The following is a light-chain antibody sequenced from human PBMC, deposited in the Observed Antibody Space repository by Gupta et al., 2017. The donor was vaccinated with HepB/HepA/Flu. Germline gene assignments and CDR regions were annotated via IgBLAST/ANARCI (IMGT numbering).Light chain of an antibody. V-gene: IGLV4-69*01. J-gene: IGLJ2*01. CDR1: SGHSDYA. CDR3: QTWGTDIQR. CDR2: LNSDGSH. Sequence: QLVLTQSPSASASLGASVRLTCTLSSGHSDYAIAWHQQQPEQGPRYLMKLNSDGSHSKGDGIPDRFSGSRSGAERYLTSSSLQSEEEADYYCQTWGTDIQRVGGGTKLTVL.